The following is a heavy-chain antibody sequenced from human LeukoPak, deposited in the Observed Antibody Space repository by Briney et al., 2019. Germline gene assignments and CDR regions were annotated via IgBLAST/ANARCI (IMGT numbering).Heavy chain of an antibody. D-gene: IGHD3-22*01. CDR3: ARGGGYYYDSSGIDY. Sequence: GGSLRLSCAASGFTFSSYAMHWVRQAPGKGLXXXXXXXYDGSNKYYADSVKDRFTISRDNSKNTLYLQMNSLRAEDTAVYYCARGGGYYYDSSGIDYWGQGTLVTVSS. J-gene: IGHJ4*02. V-gene: IGHV3-30-3*01. CDR2: XXYDGSNK. CDR1: GFTFSSYA.